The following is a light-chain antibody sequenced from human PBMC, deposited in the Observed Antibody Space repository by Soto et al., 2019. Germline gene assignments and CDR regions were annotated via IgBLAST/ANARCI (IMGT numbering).Light chain of an antibody. Sequence: EIVLTQSPATLSLSPGERATLSCRASQSVNSYLAWYQQRPGQAPRLLIYDASNGATGTPARFSGSGSGTDLTLTISSLEPEDFAVYYCQQSSDWPLTFGGGTKVEIK. J-gene: IGKJ4*01. CDR3: QQSSDWPLT. CDR1: QSVNSY. CDR2: DAS. V-gene: IGKV3-11*01.